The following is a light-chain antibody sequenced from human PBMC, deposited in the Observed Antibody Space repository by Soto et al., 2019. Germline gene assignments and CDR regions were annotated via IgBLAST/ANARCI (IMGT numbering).Light chain of an antibody. CDR1: LSDVGSFGP. V-gene: IGLV2-23*02. Sequence: QSVLTQPASVSGSPGQSITISCSGLSDVGSFGPVSWYQHHPGQVPKLMIYDVSKRPSGVPDRFSGSKSGNTASLTISGLQAEDEADYYCCSYAGTDNYVFGTGT. J-gene: IGLJ1*01. CDR3: CSYAGTDNYV. CDR2: DVS.